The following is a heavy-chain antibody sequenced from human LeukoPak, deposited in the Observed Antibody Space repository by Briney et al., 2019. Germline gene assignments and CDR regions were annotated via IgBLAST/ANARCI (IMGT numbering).Heavy chain of an antibody. CDR2: INHSGST. D-gene: IGHD3-10*01. Sequence: SGTLSLTCAVSGGSISSSNWWSWVRQPPGKGLEWIGEINHSGSTNYNPSLKSRVTISVDTSKNQFSLKLSSVTAADTAVYYCASRAGRYGSGSYYIDYWGQGTLVTVSS. V-gene: IGHV4-4*02. CDR1: GGSISSSNW. J-gene: IGHJ4*02. CDR3: ASRAGRYGSGSYYIDY.